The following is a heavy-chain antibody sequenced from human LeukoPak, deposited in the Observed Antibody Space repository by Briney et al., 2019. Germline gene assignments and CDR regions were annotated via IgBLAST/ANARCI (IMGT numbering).Heavy chain of an antibody. J-gene: IGHJ4*02. CDR1: GGSISSSRYY. Sequence: SETLSLTCTVSGGSISSSRYYWGWIRQPPGKGLEWIGSVHYSGSTHFNPSLKSRLSISVDTSKDQFSLKLNSVTAADTAVYYCARPAAGDLSPFDHWGQGTLVPVS. CDR3: ARPAAGDLSPFDH. D-gene: IGHD7-27*01. CDR2: VHYSGST. V-gene: IGHV4-39*01.